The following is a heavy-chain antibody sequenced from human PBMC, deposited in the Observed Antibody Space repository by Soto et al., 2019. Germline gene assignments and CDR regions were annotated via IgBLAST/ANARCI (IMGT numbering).Heavy chain of an antibody. CDR1: GGSISSSSYY. CDR3: ARPNKAMGNGYYGMDV. CDR2: IYYSGTT. D-gene: IGHD5-18*01. J-gene: IGHJ6*02. Sequence: QLQLQESGPGLVKPSETLSLTCTVSGGSISSSSYYWGWIRQPPGKGLEWIGSIYYSGTTYYNPSLRSRVPISVDTSKNQFPLRLSSVTAAETAVYYCARPNKAMGNGYYGMDVWGQGTTVTVSS. V-gene: IGHV4-39*01.